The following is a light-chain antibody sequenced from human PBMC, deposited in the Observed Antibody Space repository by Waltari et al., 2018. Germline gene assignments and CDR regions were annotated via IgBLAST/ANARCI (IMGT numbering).Light chain of an antibody. V-gene: IGLV2-14*03. Sequence: QSALTQPASVSGSPGQSITISCTGPSSDVGGYNYVSWYQQHPGTAPKLIIYAVSNRPSGVSNRFSGSKSGNTASLTISGLQAEDEADYYCSSYTSSSPLVVFGGGTKLTVL. CDR3: SSYTSSSPLVV. CDR2: AVS. J-gene: IGLJ2*01. CDR1: SSDVGGYNY.